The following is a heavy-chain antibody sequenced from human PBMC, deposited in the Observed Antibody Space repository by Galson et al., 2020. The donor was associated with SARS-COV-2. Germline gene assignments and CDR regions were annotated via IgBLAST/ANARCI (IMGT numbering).Heavy chain of an antibody. Sequence: GESLKISCVASGFIFNNAWMSWVRQVPGKGLECVGRTKSKADGGTIDYAAPVEGRFTISRDDSKNTIYLQMSSLETEDTDVYYCTTDGGVGPRPLFDYWGQGTLVTVSS. D-gene: IGHD3-16*01. CDR1: GFIFNNAW. V-gene: IGHV3-15*01. J-gene: IGHJ4*02. CDR3: TTDGGVGPRPLFDY. CDR2: TKSKADGGTI.